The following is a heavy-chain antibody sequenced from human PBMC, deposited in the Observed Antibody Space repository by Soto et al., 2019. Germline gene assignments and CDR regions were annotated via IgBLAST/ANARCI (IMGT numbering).Heavy chain of an antibody. CDR3: ARDFDSSGYYLTWAY. V-gene: IGHV3-23*01. Sequence: GGSLRLSCAATGFTFSNYAMSWVRQSPGKGLEWVSAISGSGGWTYYADSVKGRFTIARDNSKNTPYLQMNSLRAEDTAVYYCARDFDSSGYYLTWAYWGQGTLVSVSS. CDR2: ISGSGGWT. CDR1: GFTFSNYA. D-gene: IGHD3-22*01. J-gene: IGHJ4*02.